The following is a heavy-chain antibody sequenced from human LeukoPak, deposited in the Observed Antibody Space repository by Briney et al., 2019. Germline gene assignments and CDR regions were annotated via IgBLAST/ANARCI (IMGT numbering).Heavy chain of an antibody. D-gene: IGHD3-9*01. V-gene: IGHV3-30*02. CDR3: AKENILTSPPSFFDY. Sequence: GGSLRLSCAASGFTFYNHAMHWVRQAPGKGLEWVAFIRYDESNKYYADSVKGRFTISRDNSKNTLYLQMNGLRAEDTAVYYCAKENILTSPPSFFDYWGQGTLVTVSS. CDR2: IRYDESNK. CDR1: GFTFYNHA. J-gene: IGHJ4*02.